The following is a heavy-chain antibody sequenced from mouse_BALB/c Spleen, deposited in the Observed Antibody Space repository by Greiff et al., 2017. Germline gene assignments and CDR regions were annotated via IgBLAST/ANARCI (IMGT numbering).Heavy chain of an antibody. J-gene: IGHJ4*01. Sequence: VKLEESGPGLVQPSQSLSITCTVSGFSLTSYGVHWVRQSPGKGLEWLGVIWSGGSTDYNAAFISRLSISKDNSKSQVFFKMNSLQANDTAIYYCARKGITTGYAMDYWGQGTSVTVSS. CDR3: ARKGITTGYAMDY. V-gene: IGHV2-2*02. CDR2: IWSGGST. D-gene: IGHD2-4*01. CDR1: GFSLTSYG.